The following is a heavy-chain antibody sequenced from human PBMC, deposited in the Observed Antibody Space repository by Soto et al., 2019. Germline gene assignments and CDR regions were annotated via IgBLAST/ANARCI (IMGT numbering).Heavy chain of an antibody. CDR2: IKEDGSDK. Sequence: HPGGSLRLSCAGSGFTFSRYWMTWVRQAPGKGLEWVANIKEDGSDKYCVDSVKGRFTISRDNAKNSLYLQMNSLRAEDTAVYYCARAEYYYGSGSSDYWGQGTLVTVSS. J-gene: IGHJ4*02. CDR1: GFTFSRYW. CDR3: ARAEYYYGSGSSDY. V-gene: IGHV3-7*05. D-gene: IGHD3-10*01.